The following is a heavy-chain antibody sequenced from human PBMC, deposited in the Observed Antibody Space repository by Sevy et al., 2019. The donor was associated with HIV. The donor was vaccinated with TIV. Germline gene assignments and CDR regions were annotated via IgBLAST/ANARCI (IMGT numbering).Heavy chain of an antibody. J-gene: IGHJ3*02. V-gene: IGHV3-21*01. CDR1: GFTFSTYT. D-gene: IGHD3-10*01. Sequence: GESLKISCAASGFTFSTYTMNWVRQAPGKGLQWVSSISSSSNYIYYADSVKGRFTISRDNAKNSLYIQMNSLRAEDTAVYYCARPYGSGSREAFDIWGQGTMVTVSS. CDR2: ISSSSNYI. CDR3: ARPYGSGSREAFDI.